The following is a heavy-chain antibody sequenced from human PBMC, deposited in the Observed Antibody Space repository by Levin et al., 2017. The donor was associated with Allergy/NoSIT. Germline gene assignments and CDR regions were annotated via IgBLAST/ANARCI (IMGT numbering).Heavy chain of an antibody. D-gene: IGHD1-26*01. V-gene: IGHV3-48*02. Sequence: GESLKISCAASGFTFSSYSMNWVRQAPGKGLEWVSYISSSSSTIYYADSVKGRFTISRDNAKNSLYLQMNSLRDEDTAVYYCARAELGYFDYWGQGTLVTVSS. J-gene: IGHJ4*02. CDR1: GFTFSSYS. CDR3: ARAELGYFDY. CDR2: ISSSSSTI.